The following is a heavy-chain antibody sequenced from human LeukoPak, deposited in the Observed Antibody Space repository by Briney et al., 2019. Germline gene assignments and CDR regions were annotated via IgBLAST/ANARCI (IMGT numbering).Heavy chain of an antibody. Sequence: GDSVKVSCKVSGYTLTALSMQWVGQAPGKGLEWMGGFDPEDGETIYAQKFQGRVTMTEDTSTDTAYMELSSLISEDTAVYYCATDSVATTFDYWGQGTLVTVSS. V-gene: IGHV1-24*01. J-gene: IGHJ4*02. CDR1: GYTLTALS. CDR2: FDPEDGET. D-gene: IGHD5-12*01. CDR3: ATDSVATTFDY.